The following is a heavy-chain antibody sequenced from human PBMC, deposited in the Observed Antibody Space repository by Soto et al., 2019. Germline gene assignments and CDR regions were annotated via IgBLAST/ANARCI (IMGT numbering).Heavy chain of an antibody. Sequence: SVKVSCKASGGTFRSYSISWVRQAPGQGLEWKGRIIPIFGTTNYAQKFQGRVTITADESTSTAYKELGSPKSEDTALYYCVTFSFYYDSSGYYHGSSHFDYWGQGTLVTVS. J-gene: IGHJ4*02. CDR3: VTFSFYYDSSGYYHGSSHFDY. V-gene: IGHV1-69*13. D-gene: IGHD3-22*01. CDR2: IIPIFGTT. CDR1: GGTFRSYS.